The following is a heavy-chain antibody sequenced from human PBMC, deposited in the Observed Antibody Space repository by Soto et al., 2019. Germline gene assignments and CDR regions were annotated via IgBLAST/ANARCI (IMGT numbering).Heavy chain of an antibody. CDR3: AKASDSSGYYLYYYYGMDV. CDR1: GFTFSSYS. Sequence: GGSLRLSCAASGFTFSSYSMNWVRQAPGKGLEWVSYISSSSSTIYYADSVKGRFTISRDNSKNTLYLQMNSLRAEDTAVYYCAKASDSSGYYLYYYYGMDVWGQGTTVTVSS. V-gene: IGHV3-48*01. D-gene: IGHD3-22*01. J-gene: IGHJ6*02. CDR2: ISSSSSTI.